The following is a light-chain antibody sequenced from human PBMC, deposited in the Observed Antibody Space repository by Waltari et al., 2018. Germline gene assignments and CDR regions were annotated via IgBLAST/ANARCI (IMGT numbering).Light chain of an antibody. Sequence: DIQMTQSPSSLSASVGARVTITCRASQSINSYLNWYQQKPGKVPKLLIYAASSLQSGVPSRFSGSGSGTDFTLTISSLQPEDFATYYCQQSYSTPRTFGQGTKVEIK. V-gene: IGKV1-39*01. J-gene: IGKJ1*01. CDR1: QSINSY. CDR3: QQSYSTPRT. CDR2: AAS.